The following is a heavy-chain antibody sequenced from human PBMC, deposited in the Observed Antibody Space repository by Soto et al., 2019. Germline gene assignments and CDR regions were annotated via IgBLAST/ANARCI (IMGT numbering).Heavy chain of an antibody. CDR2: IKSKTDGGTT. J-gene: IGHJ6*02. CDR3: TTVGTAMVTYYYYGMDV. V-gene: IGHV3-15*01. Sequence: GSLRLSCAASGFTFSNAWMSWVRQAPGKGLEWVGRIKSKTDGGTTDYAAPVKGRFTISRDDSKNTLYLQMNSLKTEDTAVYYCTTVGTAMVTYYYYGMDVWGQGTTVTVSS. CDR1: GFTFSNAW. D-gene: IGHD5-18*01.